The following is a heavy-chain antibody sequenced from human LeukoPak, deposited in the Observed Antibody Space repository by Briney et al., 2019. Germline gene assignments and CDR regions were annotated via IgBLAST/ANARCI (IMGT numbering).Heavy chain of an antibody. CDR1: GFTLNNYW. Sequence: GGSLRLSCVASGFTLNNYWMNWVRQAPGNGLMWVSHINPGDGSTTGYADSVKGRFTVSRDNAKNTLYLQMSSLKDENTPVYYCVRDGAGTIPYDLWGQGTLVTVSS. V-gene: IGHV3-74*01. CDR3: VRDGAGTIPYDL. CDR2: INPGDGSTT. D-gene: IGHD3-22*01. J-gene: IGHJ4*01.